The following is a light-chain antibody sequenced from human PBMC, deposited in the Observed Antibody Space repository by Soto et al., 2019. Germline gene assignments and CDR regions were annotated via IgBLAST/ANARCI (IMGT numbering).Light chain of an antibody. J-gene: IGKJ1*01. V-gene: IGKV1-27*01. CDR3: QRYNSAPWT. CDR1: QDIRKY. Sequence: DIQMTQSPSSLSASVGDRVTITCRASQDIRKYLAWYQQKPGKVPKLLIYAASTLQPGVPSRFSGSGSGTDFTLTISSLQPEDFQTYYCQRYNSAPWTFGQGTRVDIK. CDR2: AAS.